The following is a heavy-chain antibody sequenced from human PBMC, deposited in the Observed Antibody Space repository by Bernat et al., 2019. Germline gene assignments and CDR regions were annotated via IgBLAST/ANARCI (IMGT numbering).Heavy chain of an antibody. J-gene: IGHJ6*03. CDR3: ARFIVVVPAATYYMDV. CDR1: GFTFSDYY. V-gene: IGHV3-11*05. Sequence: QVQLVESGGGLVKPGGSLRLSCAASGFTFSDYYMSWIRQAPGKGLEWVSYISSSSSYTNYADSVKGRFTISRDNAKNSLYLQMNSLRAEDTAVYYCARFIVVVPAATYYMDVWGKGTTVTVSS. D-gene: IGHD2-2*01. CDR2: ISSSSSYT.